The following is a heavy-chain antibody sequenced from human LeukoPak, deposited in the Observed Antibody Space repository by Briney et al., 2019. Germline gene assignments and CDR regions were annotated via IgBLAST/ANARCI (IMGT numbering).Heavy chain of an antibody. J-gene: IGHJ4*02. D-gene: IGHD2-21*02. V-gene: IGHV3-74*01. Sequence: RGSLRLSCAASGFPFSTYWMHWVRQPPGKGLVWVSRISPDGSSRSYADSVKGRFIISRDNAKNTLSLQMNSLTAEDTAVYYCARDGGLLPDNWGKGTLVTVSS. CDR1: GFPFSTYW. CDR3: ARDGGLLPDN. CDR2: ISPDGSSR.